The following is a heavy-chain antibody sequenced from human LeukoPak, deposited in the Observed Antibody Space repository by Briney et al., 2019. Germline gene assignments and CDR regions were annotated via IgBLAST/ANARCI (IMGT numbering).Heavy chain of an antibody. V-gene: IGHV3-74*01. CDR3: ARAQVGAAPPYVDY. J-gene: IGHJ4*02. CDR1: GFTFSSYW. Sequence: GGSLRLSCAASGFTFSSYWMHWVRHAPGKGLVWVSRINSDGVSTNYADSVKGRFTMSRDNAKNTLYLQMNSLRAEDTAVYYCARAQVGAAPPYVDYWGQGTLVTVSS. CDR2: INSDGVST. D-gene: IGHD2-15*01.